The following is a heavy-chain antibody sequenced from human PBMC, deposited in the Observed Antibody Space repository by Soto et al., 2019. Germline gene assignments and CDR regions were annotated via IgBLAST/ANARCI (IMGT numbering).Heavy chain of an antibody. D-gene: IGHD5-18*01. J-gene: IGHJ4*02. V-gene: IGHV3-30*04. CDR2: ISFDGRNK. Sequence: LIHSCGVSEFPIDNYSMHLVSPAPGKGLEWVAVISFDGRNKYYADSVKGRFTISRDNSKNTMYLQMNSLRAEDTAVYYCARDPLGYTYGYFDYWGQGTRVTVSA. CDR3: ARDPLGYTYGYFDY. CDR1: EFPIDNYS.